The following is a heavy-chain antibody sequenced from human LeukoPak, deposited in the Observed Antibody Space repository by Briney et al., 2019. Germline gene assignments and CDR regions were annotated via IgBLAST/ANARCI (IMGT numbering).Heavy chain of an antibody. CDR2: IFYLGST. Sequence: SSETLSLTCTVSGGSISSGNFYWSWIRQPPGKGLEWIGYIFYLGSTYYNLSLKSRVTMSVDTSKNRFSLILRSVTAADTAVYYCARKYPDHWFDPWGQGTLVTVSS. J-gene: IGHJ5*02. V-gene: IGHV4-30-4*01. D-gene: IGHD6-6*01. CDR1: GGSISSGNFY. CDR3: ARKYPDHWFDP.